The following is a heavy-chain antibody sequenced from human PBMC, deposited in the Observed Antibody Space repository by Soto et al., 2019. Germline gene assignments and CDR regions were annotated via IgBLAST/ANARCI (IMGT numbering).Heavy chain of an antibody. CDR1: GFTFSSYS. V-gene: IGHV3-48*02. D-gene: IGHD1-1*01. CDR3: ARDPPGTTGTGPWFYYYYGMDV. J-gene: IGHJ6*02. CDR2: ISSSSSTI. Sequence: GGSLRLSCAASGFTFSSYSMNWVRQAPGKGLEWVSYISSSSSTIYYADSVKGRFTISRDNAKNSLYLQMNSLRDEDTAVYYCARDPPGTTGTGPWFYYYYGMDVWGQGTTVTVSS.